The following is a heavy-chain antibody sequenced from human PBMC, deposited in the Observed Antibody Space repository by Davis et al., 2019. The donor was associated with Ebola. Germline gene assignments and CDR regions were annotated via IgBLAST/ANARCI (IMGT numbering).Heavy chain of an antibody. D-gene: IGHD6-13*01. CDR3: AREPDSSSWYGDYYYYMDV. CDR1: GGTFSSYA. J-gene: IGHJ6*03. V-gene: IGHV1-69*13. Sequence: SVKVSCKASGGTFSSYAISWVRQAPGQGLEWMGGIIPIFGTANYAQKFQGRVTITADESTSTAYMELSSLRSENTAVYYCAREPDSSSWYGDYYYYMDVWGKGTTVTVSS. CDR2: IIPIFGTA.